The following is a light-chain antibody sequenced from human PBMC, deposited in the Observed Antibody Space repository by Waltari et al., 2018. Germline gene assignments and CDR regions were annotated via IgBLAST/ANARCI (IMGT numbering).Light chain of an antibody. CDR2: DAS. CDR1: ESVSTK. Sequence: ETVMTQSPATLSVSPGEGATLSCRASESVSTKLAWYQRKSGQAPRLLIYDASSRATGIPARFSGSGSGTDFTLTISSLEPEDFAVYYCQQRSNWPWTFGQGTKVEIK. V-gene: IGKV3-11*01. CDR3: QQRSNWPWT. J-gene: IGKJ1*01.